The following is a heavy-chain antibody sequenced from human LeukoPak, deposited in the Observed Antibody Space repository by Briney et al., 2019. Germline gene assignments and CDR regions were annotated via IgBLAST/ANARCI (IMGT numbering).Heavy chain of an antibody. Sequence: GESLSLSCVPSGFTFSAYWMHCVRQAPSNWLVWVSRIKSDGSGTSYADSVQGRFIISRDKAKNTLYLQMNSLRAEDTAVYYCARKGDGYNSIDYWGQGTLVTVS. CDR2: IKSDGSGT. V-gene: IGHV3-74*01. CDR3: ARKGDGYNSIDY. D-gene: IGHD5-24*01. CDR1: GFTFSAYW. J-gene: IGHJ4*02.